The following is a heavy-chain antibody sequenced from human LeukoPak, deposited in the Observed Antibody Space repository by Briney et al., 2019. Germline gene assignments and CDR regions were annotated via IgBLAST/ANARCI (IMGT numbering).Heavy chain of an antibody. Sequence: GGSLRLSFAASGFAVSSTYMSWVRQAPGKGLEWVSVIYSGATTYDADSVKGRFTISRDNSKNTLYLQMNSLRAEDTAVYYCARNLYYYDSSGYYYYWGQGTLVTVSS. J-gene: IGHJ4*02. V-gene: IGHV3-66*01. CDR2: IYSGATT. CDR1: GFAVSSTY. CDR3: ARNLYYYDSSGYYYY. D-gene: IGHD3-22*01.